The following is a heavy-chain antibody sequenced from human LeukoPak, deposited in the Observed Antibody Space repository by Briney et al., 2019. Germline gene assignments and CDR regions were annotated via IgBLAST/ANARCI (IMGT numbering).Heavy chain of an antibody. CDR3: AKGWTAVGS. CDR1: GFTFSSYA. V-gene: IGHV3-30*04. Sequence: GRSLRLSCAASGFTFSSYAMHWVRQAPGKGLEWVAVISYDGSNKYYADSVKGRFTISRDNSKNTLYMEMNNLRGADTAVYYCAKGWTAVGSWGQGTRVTVSS. CDR2: ISYDGSNK. J-gene: IGHJ5*02. D-gene: IGHD1-26*01.